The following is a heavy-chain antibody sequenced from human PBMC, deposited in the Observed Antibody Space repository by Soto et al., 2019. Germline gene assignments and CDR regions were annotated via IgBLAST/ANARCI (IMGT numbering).Heavy chain of an antibody. V-gene: IGHV6-1*01. CDR3: AYSSSDYYHGMDV. CDR1: GDNVSRNSAA. CDR2: TYYRSKWYN. D-gene: IGHD6-6*01. J-gene: IGHJ6*02. Sequence: SQTLSLTCAISGDNVSRNSAAWNWIRQSPSRGLEWLGRTYYRSKWYNDYAVSVKSRITINPDTSKNQFYLQLNSVTHEDTAMYSCAYSSSDYYHGMDVWGQGTTVTVSS.